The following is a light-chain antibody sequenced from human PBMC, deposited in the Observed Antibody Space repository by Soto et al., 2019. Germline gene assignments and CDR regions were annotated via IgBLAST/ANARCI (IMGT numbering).Light chain of an antibody. J-gene: IGKJ3*01. CDR1: QSVSSSY. Sequence: EIVLTQSPGTLSLSPGERATLSCRASQSVSSSYLAWYQQKPGQAPRLLIYGASSRATGIPDRFSGSGSGTDFTLTIRRLEPEDFAVYYCQPYGSSPGITFGPGTKVDIK. CDR2: GAS. V-gene: IGKV3-20*01. CDR3: QPYGSSPGIT.